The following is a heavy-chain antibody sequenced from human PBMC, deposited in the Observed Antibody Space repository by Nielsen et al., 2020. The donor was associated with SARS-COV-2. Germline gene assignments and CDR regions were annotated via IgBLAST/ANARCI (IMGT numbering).Heavy chain of an antibody. CDR2: ISSTGYT. J-gene: IGHJ4*02. D-gene: IGHD5-24*01. V-gene: IGHV3-11*05. Sequence: GGSLRLSCAASGFIFSDYYMSWVRQAPGKGLEWVSYISSTGYTNYADSVRGRFTISRDNAKNSLSLQMHSLRAEDTAVYYCAREGRKLPLDYWGQGTLVTVSS. CDR3: AREGRKLPLDY. CDR1: GFIFSDYY.